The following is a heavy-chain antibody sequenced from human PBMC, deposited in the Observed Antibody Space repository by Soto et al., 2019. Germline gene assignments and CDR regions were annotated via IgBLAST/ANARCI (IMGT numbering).Heavy chain of an antibody. CDR3: AKEPREYQLLYYAFDI. Sequence: PGGSLRLSCAASGFTFSSYAMSWVRQAPGKGLEWVSAISGSGGSTYYADSVKGRFTISRDNSKNTLYLQMNSLRAEDTAVYYCAKEPREYQLLYYAFDIWGQGTMVTVSS. V-gene: IGHV3-23*01. J-gene: IGHJ3*02. CDR2: ISGSGGST. CDR1: GFTFSSYA. D-gene: IGHD2-2*02.